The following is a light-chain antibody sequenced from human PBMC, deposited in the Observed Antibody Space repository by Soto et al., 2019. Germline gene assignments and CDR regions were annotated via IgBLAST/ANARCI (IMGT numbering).Light chain of an antibody. Sequence: QSVLTQPPSASGTPGQRVTISCSGSSSNIGTNTVNWYLQLPGTAPKLLMYNNNQRPSGVPERFSGSKSGTSASLAIGGLQSEDEADYYCAAWDHSLDGFYVFGSGPKVT. V-gene: IGLV1-44*01. J-gene: IGLJ1*01. CDR3: AAWDHSLDGFYV. CDR1: SSNIGTNT. CDR2: NNN.